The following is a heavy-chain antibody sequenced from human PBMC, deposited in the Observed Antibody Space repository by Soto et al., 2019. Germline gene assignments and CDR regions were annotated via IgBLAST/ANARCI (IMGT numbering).Heavy chain of an antibody. CDR3: ARVIPGAEAWFGP. CDR1: GYTFTNYG. V-gene: IGHV1-18*01. Sequence: QVQLVQSGGEVKKPGASVKVSCKASGYTFTNYGVTWVRQAPAQGLEWMGWISAYTDNPNYAQKFQGRVTMTIDTSTTTAYMDLRSLTSDDTAVYYCARVIPGAEAWFGPWGQGTLVTVSS. D-gene: IGHD2-2*01. J-gene: IGHJ5*02. CDR2: ISAYTDNP.